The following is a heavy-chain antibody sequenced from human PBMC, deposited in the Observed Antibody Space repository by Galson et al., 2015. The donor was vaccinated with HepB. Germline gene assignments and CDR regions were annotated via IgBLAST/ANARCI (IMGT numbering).Heavy chain of an antibody. Sequence: SETLSLTCTVSGGSISSYYWSWIRQPPGKGLEWIGYIYYSGSTNYNPSLKSRVTISVDTSKNQFSLRLSSVTAADTAVYYCARHYTSDWYSFDYWGQGTLVTVSS. CDR3: ARHYTSDWYSFDY. V-gene: IGHV4-59*08. CDR1: GGSISSYY. CDR2: IYYSGST. D-gene: IGHD6-19*01. J-gene: IGHJ4*02.